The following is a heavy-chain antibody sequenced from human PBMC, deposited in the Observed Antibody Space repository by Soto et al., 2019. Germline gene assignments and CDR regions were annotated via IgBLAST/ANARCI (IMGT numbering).Heavy chain of an antibody. D-gene: IGHD2-15*01. CDR2: ISSSGSTI. Sequence: GSLRLSCAASGFTFSDYYMSWIRQAPGKGLEWVSYISSSGSTIYYADSVKGRFTISRDNAKNSLYLQMNSLRAEDTAVYYCARDLGYCSGGSCYDAFDIWGQGTMVTVSS. CDR3: ARDLGYCSGGSCYDAFDI. CDR1: GFTFSDYY. V-gene: IGHV3-11*01. J-gene: IGHJ3*02.